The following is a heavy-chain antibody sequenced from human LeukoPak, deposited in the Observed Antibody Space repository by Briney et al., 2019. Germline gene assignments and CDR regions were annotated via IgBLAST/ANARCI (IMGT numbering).Heavy chain of an antibody. D-gene: IGHD6-13*01. CDR1: GFTFSSYG. Sequence: GGSLRLSCAASGFTFSSYGMHWVRQAPGKGLEWVAVIWYDGSNKYYADSVKGRSTISRDNSKNTLYLQMNSLRAEDTAVYYCARDALPSWYSSSWYYFDYWGQGTLVTVSS. CDR3: ARDALPSWYSSSWYYFDY. V-gene: IGHV3-33*01. J-gene: IGHJ4*02. CDR2: IWYDGSNK.